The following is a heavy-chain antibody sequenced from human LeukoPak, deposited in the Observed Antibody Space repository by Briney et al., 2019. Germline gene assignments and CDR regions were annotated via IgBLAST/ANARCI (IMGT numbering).Heavy chain of an antibody. CDR2: INHSGST. J-gene: IGHJ4*02. D-gene: IGHD3-22*01. CDR1: GGSFSGYY. V-gene: IGHV4-34*01. CDR3: ARFGDYYDSSGGSERYFDY. Sequence: SETLSLTCAVYGGSFSGYYWSWIRQPPGKGLEWIGEINHSGSTNYNPSLKSRVTISVDTSKNQFSLKLSSVTAADTAVYYCARFGDYYDSSGGSERYFDYWGQGTLVTVSS.